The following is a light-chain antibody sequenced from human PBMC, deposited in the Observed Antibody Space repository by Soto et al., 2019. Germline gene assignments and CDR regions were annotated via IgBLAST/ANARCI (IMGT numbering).Light chain of an antibody. Sequence: EIVMTQSPVTLSVSPGERATLSCRASQTVTTDLAWYQQKPGQAPRLLIYDASTRATGIPARFSGSGSGTEFTLTISSLQSEDFAVYYCQQFNNWPRTFGQGTKVDI. J-gene: IGKJ1*01. CDR3: QQFNNWPRT. CDR2: DAS. CDR1: QTVTTD. V-gene: IGKV3-15*01.